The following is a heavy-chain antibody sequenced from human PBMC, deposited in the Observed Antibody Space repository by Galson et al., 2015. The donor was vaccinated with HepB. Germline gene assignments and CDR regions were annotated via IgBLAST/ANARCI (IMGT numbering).Heavy chain of an antibody. V-gene: IGHV1-46*04. CDR3: ARAIAAADAFDI. D-gene: IGHD6-13*01. CDR1: GYTFTSYY. Sequence: SVKVSCKASGYTFTSYYMHWVRQAPGQGLEWMGIINPSGGSTSYAQKLQGRVTMTRDTSTSTVYMELISLRSEDTAVYYCARAIAAADAFDIWGQGTMVTVSS. CDR2: INPSGGST. J-gene: IGHJ3*02.